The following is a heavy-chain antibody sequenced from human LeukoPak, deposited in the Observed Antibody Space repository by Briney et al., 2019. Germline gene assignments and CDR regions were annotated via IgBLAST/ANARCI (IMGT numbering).Heavy chain of an antibody. Sequence: GRSLRLSCAASGFTLSSYAMHWVRQAPGKGLEWVAVISYDGSNKYYADSVKGRFTISRDNSKNTLYLQMNSLRAEDTAVYYCARDEYCSGGSCYPDVVYWGQGTLVTVSS. CDR3: ARDEYCSGGSCYPDVVY. D-gene: IGHD2-15*01. CDR2: ISYDGSNK. V-gene: IGHV3-30*04. J-gene: IGHJ4*02. CDR1: GFTLSSYA.